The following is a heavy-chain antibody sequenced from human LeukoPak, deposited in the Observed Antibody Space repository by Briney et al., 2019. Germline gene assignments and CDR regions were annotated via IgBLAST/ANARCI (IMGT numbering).Heavy chain of an antibody. Sequence: SETLSLTCTVSGGSISSSSYYWGWSRQPPGKGLEWIGSIYYSGSTYYNPSLKSRVTISVDTSKNQFSLKLSSVTAADTAVYYCARLWFGTNYYFDYWGQGTLVTVSS. V-gene: IGHV4-39*01. CDR3: ARLWFGTNYYFDY. J-gene: IGHJ4*02. D-gene: IGHD3-10*01. CDR2: IYYSGST. CDR1: GGSISSSSYY.